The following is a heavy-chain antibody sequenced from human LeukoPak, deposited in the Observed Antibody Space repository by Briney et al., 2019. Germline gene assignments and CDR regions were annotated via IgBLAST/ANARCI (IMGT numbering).Heavy chain of an antibody. CDR2: ISSSGSTI. CDR3: ARAPGSYGVR. J-gene: IGHJ4*02. D-gene: IGHD4-17*01. CDR1: GFTFSSYE. Sequence: PGGSLRLSCAASGFTFSSYEMNWVRQAPGKGLEWVSYISSSGSTIYYADSVKGRFTISRDNAKNSLYLQMNSLRVEDTAVYYCARAPGSYGVRWGQETLVTVSS. V-gene: IGHV3-48*03.